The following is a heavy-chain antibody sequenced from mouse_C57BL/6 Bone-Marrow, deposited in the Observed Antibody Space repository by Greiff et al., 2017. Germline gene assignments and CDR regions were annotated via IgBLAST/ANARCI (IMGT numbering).Heavy chain of an antibody. V-gene: IGHV1-64*01. CDR3: ASHYDYATWFAY. J-gene: IGHJ3*01. D-gene: IGHD2-4*01. CDR2: IHPNSGST. CDR1: GYTFTSYW. Sequence: QVQLQQPGAELVKPGASVKLSCKASGYTFTSYWMHWVKQRPGQGLEWIGMIHPNSGSTNYNEKFKSKATLTVDKSSSTAYMQLSSLTSEDSAVYYCASHYDYATWFAYRGQGTLVTVSA.